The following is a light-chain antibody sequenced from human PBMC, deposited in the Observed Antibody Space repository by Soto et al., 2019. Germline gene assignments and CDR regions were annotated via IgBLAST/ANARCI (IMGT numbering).Light chain of an antibody. CDR1: QTISSW. CDR3: QQYHSYPWT. Sequence: DMQMTQSPSTLSASVGDRVTITCRASQTISSWLAWYQQKPGKAPKLLIYKASSLESGVPSRFSGSGSGTEFTLTISSLQPDDFATYYCQQYHSYPWTFGQGTKVEFK. V-gene: IGKV1-5*03. J-gene: IGKJ1*01. CDR2: KAS.